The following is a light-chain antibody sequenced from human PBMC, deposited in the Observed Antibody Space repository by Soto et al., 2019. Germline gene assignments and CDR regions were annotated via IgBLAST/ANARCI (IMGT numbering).Light chain of an antibody. Sequence: DIQMTQSPPSLSASVGDKVTITCQASHDIGTSLNWYQDKPGQPPKLVIYDAYNLATGIPSTFSGNGYGTDVTFTSSSLRPEDIATYYCQKSDHLPLFGPGTKVDMK. CDR1: HDIGTS. CDR3: QKSDHLPL. J-gene: IGKJ3*01. CDR2: DAY. V-gene: IGKV1-33*01.